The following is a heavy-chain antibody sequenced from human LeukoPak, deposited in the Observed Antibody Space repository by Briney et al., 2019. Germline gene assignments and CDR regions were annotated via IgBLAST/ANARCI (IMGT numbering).Heavy chain of an antibody. D-gene: IGHD6-13*01. CDR1: GFTFGSFA. V-gene: IGHV3-64D*06. CDR2: ITGNGVGT. J-gene: IGHJ4*02. Sequence: GGSRRLSCSASGFTFGSFAMHWCRQAPGKGLEYVSAITGNGVGTYYADSVKGRFTISRDNSKNTLYLKMSSLRTEDTAVCYCAKDSYSSSWYYFDYWGQGTLVTVSS. CDR3: AKDSYSSSWYYFDY.